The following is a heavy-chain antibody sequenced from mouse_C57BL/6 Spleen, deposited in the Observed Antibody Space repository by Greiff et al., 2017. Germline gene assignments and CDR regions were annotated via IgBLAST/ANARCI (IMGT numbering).Heavy chain of an antibody. CDR1: GFTFSSYG. J-gene: IGHJ3*01. CDR3: ARLSTGTRVFAY. V-gene: IGHV5-6*01. D-gene: IGHD4-1*02. CDR2: ISSGGSYT. Sequence: EVKLQESGGDLVKPGGSLKLSCAASGFTFSSYGMSWVRQTPDKRLEWVATISSGGSYTYYPDSVKGRFTISRDNAKNTLYLQMSSLKSEDTAMYYCARLSTGTRVFAYWGQGTLVTVSA.